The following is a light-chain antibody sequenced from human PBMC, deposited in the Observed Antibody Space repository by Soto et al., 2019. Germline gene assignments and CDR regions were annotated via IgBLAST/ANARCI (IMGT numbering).Light chain of an antibody. J-gene: IGKJ4*01. CDR3: QKYNSAPLT. CDR1: QSVSNY. CDR2: AAS. V-gene: IGKV1-27*01. Sequence: DIQMTQSPSTLSASVGERVTITCRASQSVSNYLAWYQQKPGKVPKLLISAASTLQSGVPSRFSGSGSGTDFTLTISTLQPEDVATYFCQKYNSAPLTFGGGTKVNI.